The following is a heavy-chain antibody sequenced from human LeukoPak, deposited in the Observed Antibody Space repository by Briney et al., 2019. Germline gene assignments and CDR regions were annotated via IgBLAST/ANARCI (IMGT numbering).Heavy chain of an antibody. Sequence: GGSLRLSCGASGFTFSNYAMSWVRQAPGKGLEWVSGISDSGSTAFYADSVKGRFTISRDNSKNTLYLQMNSLRAEDTAVYYCAKDLGRATRGFYDYWGQGTLVTVSS. CDR1: GFTFSNYA. CDR3: AKDLGRATRGFYDY. D-gene: IGHD1-26*01. V-gene: IGHV3-23*01. CDR2: ISDSGSTA. J-gene: IGHJ4*02.